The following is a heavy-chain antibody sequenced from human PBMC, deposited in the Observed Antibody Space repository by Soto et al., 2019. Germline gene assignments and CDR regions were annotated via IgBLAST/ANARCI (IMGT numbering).Heavy chain of an antibody. J-gene: IGHJ4*02. CDR2: IWYDGSNK. V-gene: IGHV3-33*01. Sequence: QVQLVESGGGVVQPGRSLRLSCAASGFTFSRYGMHWVRQAPGKGLEWVAVIWYDGSNKYYADSVKGRFTISRDNSKNTLYLQMNSLRAEDTAVYYCARSPVLLWFGELYNWGQGTLVTVSS. CDR3: ARSPVLLWFGELYN. D-gene: IGHD3-10*01. CDR1: GFTFSRYG.